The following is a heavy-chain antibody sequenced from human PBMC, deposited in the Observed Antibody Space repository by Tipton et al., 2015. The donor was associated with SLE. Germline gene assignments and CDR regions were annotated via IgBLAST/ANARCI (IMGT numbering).Heavy chain of an antibody. J-gene: IGHJ4*02. D-gene: IGHD1-26*01. Sequence: TLSLTCTVSGDSIGSSNWWSWVRQPPGKGLEWIGEIYHSGSTSYNPSLKSRVTISVDKTQNQFSLILTSVSAADTAVYYCARDQRGSGSFGYWGQGTLVTVSS. V-gene: IGHV4-4*02. CDR3: ARDQRGSGSFGY. CDR2: IYHSGST. CDR1: GDSIGSSNW.